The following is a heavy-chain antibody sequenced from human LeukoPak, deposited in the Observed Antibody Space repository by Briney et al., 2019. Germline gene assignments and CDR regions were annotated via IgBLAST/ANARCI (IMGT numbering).Heavy chain of an antibody. CDR3: ARERFSGSYAGPYYYYGMDV. Sequence: SQTLSLTCAISGDSVSSNSAAWNWIRQSPSRGLEWLGRTYYRSKWYNDYAVSVKNRITIHPDTSKNQFSLQLTSVTPEDTAVYYCARERFSGSYAGPYYYYGMDVWGQGTTVTVSS. D-gene: IGHD1-26*01. J-gene: IGHJ6*02. V-gene: IGHV6-1*01. CDR1: GDSVSSNSAA. CDR2: TYYRSKWYN.